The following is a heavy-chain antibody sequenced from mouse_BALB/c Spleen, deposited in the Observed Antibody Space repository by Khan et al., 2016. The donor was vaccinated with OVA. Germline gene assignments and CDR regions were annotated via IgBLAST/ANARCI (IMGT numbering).Heavy chain of an antibody. CDR2: INTSNGGT. Sequence: VQLVESGADLVKPGASVKLSCKASGYTFTSYYMSWVQQTPGKGLEWIGKINTSNGGTNYPEKFKGQATLTVDNSSSTAYMQLSSLTSEDSAVSYGARGGYGGLADWGQGTLGTGSA. CDR3: ARGGYGGLAD. CDR1: GYTFTSYY. J-gene: IGHJ3*01. D-gene: IGHD1-2*01. V-gene: IGHV1-53*01.